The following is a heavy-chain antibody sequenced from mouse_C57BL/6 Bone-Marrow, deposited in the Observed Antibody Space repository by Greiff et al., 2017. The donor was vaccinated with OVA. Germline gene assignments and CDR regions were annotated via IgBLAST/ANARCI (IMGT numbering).Heavy chain of an antibody. CDR1: GFNIKDDY. J-gene: IGHJ2*01. V-gene: IGHV14-4*01. CDR2: IDPENGDT. CDR3: TYYKRND. Sequence: VQLQQSGAELVRPGASVKLSCTASGFNIKDDYMHWVKQRPEQGLEWIGWIDPENGDTEYASKFQGKATITADTSSNTAYLQLSSLTSEDTAVYYCTYYKRNDWGQGTTLTVSS. D-gene: IGHD2-12*01.